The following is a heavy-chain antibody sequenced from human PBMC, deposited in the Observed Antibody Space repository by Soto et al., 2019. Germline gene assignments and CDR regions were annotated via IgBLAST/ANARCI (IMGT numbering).Heavy chain of an antibody. Sequence: SQTLSLICAISGDSVRSNSVAWHWIRQSPSRGLVWLGMTYYRSKWYNDYAVSVKSRITINLDTSRNQFSLQLNSVTSEDTAVYYCARDSPGYGDYVLFDYWGQGTLVTVSS. D-gene: IGHD4-17*01. CDR2: TYYRSKWYN. CDR3: ARDSPGYGDYVLFDY. J-gene: IGHJ4*02. V-gene: IGHV6-1*01. CDR1: GDSVRSNSVA.